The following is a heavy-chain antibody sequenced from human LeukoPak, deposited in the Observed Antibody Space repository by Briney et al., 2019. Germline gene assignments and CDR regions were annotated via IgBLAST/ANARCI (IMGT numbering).Heavy chain of an antibody. J-gene: IGHJ4*02. CDR2: IYYSGST. CDR1: DSSISSYY. CDR3: ARVNVVDYGDYGRTFDY. Sequence: PSETLSLTCTVSDSSISSYYWSWSRQPPGKGLEWIGYIYYSGSTNYNPSLKSRVTISVDTSKNQFSLKLSSVTAADTAVYYCARVNVVDYGDYGRTFDYWGQGTLVTVSS. V-gene: IGHV4-59*01. D-gene: IGHD4-17*01.